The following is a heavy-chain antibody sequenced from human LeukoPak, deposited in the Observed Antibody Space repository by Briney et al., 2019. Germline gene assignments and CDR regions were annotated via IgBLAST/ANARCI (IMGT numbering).Heavy chain of an antibody. CDR2: INSDGSSA. V-gene: IGHV3-74*01. Sequence: GSLRLSCAASGFTFSSYWMHWVRQAPGKGLVWVSRINSDGSSATYADSVKGRFTISRDNVKNTLYLQMNSLRAGDTAVYYCARGAPSGSYYYWGQGTLVTVSS. J-gene: IGHJ4*02. CDR1: GFTFSSYW. D-gene: IGHD1-26*01. CDR3: ARGAPSGSYYY.